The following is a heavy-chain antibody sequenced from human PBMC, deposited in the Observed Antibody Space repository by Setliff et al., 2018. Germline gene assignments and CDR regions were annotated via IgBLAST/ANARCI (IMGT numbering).Heavy chain of an antibody. D-gene: IGHD3-22*01. J-gene: IGHJ4*02. V-gene: IGHV4-30-4*08. CDR2: IYSSGST. CDR1: GGSISSGDYY. Sequence: TLSLTCTVSGGSISSGDYYWSWIRQPPGKGLEWIGYIYSSGSTYYNPSLKSRVSISVDTAKNQFSLELSSVTAADTAVYYCARESRYYYDNLGTLDYWGQGTLVTVSS. CDR3: ARESRYYYDNLGTLDY.